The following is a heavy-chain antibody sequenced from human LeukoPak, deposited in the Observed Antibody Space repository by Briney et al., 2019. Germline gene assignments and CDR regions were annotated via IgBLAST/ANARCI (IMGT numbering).Heavy chain of an antibody. Sequence: GRSLRLSCAASGFTFSSYAMHWVRQAPGKGLEWVAVISYDGSNKYYADFVKGRFTISRDNSKNTLYLQMNSLRAEDTAVYCCARDANYYGSGATSDYWGQGTLVTVSS. CDR1: GFTFSSYA. D-gene: IGHD3-10*01. CDR3: ARDANYYGSGATSDY. V-gene: IGHV3-30-3*01. CDR2: ISYDGSNK. J-gene: IGHJ4*02.